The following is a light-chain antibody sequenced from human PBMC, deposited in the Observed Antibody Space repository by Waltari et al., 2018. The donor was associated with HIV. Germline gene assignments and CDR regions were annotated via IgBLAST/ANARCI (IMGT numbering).Light chain of an antibody. J-gene: IGLJ2*01. CDR1: NSNIGSNT. V-gene: IGLV1-44*01. Sequence: QSVLTQPPSASGTPGQRVTIACSGSNSNIGSNTVNWYKQVPGTAPKLLIYNNYERPSGVPDRFSGSKSGSSASLAISGLQSEDDGDYYCAAWDGSLLGVLFGGGTKVTVL. CDR2: NNY. CDR3: AAWDGSLLGVL.